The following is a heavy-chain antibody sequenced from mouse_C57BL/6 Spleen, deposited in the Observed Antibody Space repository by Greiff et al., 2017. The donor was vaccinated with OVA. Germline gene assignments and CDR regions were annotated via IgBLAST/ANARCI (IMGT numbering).Heavy chain of an antibody. CDR1: CYTFTSYW. Sequence: VQLQQPVAELVMPGASVKLSCKASCYTFTSYWLHWVKQRPGHGLEWIGEIDPSDSYTNYNQKFKGKSTLTVDKSSSTAYMQLSSLTSEDSAVYYCARSGSSPYFDYWGQGTTLTVSS. J-gene: IGHJ2*01. CDR3: ARSGSSPYFDY. V-gene: IGHV1-69*01. D-gene: IGHD1-1*01. CDR2: IDPSDSYT.